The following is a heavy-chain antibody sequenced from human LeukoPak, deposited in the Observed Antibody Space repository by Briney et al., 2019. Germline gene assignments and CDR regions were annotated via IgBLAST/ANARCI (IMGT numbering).Heavy chain of an antibody. J-gene: IGHJ5*02. CDR2: ISHSGST. Sequence: SETLSLTCAVYGGSFSGYYWSWIRQPPGKGLEWIGEISHSGSTKYNPSLKSRVTISVDMSKNQFSLKLSSVTAADTAVYYCARGVVTMVRGRYNWFDPWGQGTLVTVSS. V-gene: IGHV4-34*01. D-gene: IGHD3-10*01. CDR3: ARGVVTMVRGRYNWFDP. CDR1: GGSFSGYY.